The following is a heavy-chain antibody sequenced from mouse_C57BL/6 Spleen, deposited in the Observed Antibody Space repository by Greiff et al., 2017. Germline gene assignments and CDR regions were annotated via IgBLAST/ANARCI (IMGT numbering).Heavy chain of an antibody. J-gene: IGHJ3*01. CDR1: GFTFSSYA. V-gene: IGHV5-4*01. D-gene: IGHD3-3*01. CDR2: ISDGGSYT. Sequence: EVQRVESGGGLVKPGGSLKLSCAASGFTFSSYAMSWVRQTPEKRLEWVATISDGGSYTYYPDNVKGRFTISRDNAKNNLYLQMSHLKSEDTAMYYCATLYGTWFAYWGQGTLVTVSA. CDR3: ATLYGTWFAY.